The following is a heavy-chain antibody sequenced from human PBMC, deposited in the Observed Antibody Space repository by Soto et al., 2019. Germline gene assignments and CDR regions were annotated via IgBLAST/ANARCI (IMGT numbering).Heavy chain of an antibody. D-gene: IGHD2-15*01. Sequence: GGSLRLSCATSGFILSDCAMNWVRQAPGKGLEWVSYISSSSSVTDYADSVKGRFTISRDNTKNTLYLQMNSLRAEDTAVYFCARLVAPSVFDMWGQGTLVTVSS. CDR1: GFILSDCA. V-gene: IGHV3-21*05. CDR2: ISSSSSVT. J-gene: IGHJ3*02. CDR3: ARLVAPSVFDM.